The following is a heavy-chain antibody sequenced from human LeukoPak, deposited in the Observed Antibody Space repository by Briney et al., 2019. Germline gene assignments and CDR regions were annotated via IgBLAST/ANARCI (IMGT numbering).Heavy chain of an antibody. CDR1: RGSISSSSYY. D-gene: IGHD3-22*01. Sequence: SETLSLTCTVSRGSISSSSYYWGWIRQPPGKGLEWIGSIYYSGSTYYNPSLKSRVTISVDTSKNQFSLKLSSVTAADTAVYYCARHAPNYYDSSGYYYVYFDYWGQGTLVTVSS. J-gene: IGHJ4*02. CDR2: IYYSGST. V-gene: IGHV4-39*01. CDR3: ARHAPNYYDSSGYYYVYFDY.